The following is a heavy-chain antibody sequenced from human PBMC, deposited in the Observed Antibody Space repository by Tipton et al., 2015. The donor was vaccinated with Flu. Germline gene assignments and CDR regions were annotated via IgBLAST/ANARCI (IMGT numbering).Heavy chain of an antibody. CDR1: GFTFSSYG. V-gene: IGHV3-NL1*01. CDR3: ARDVSGYSGYVH. D-gene: IGHD5-12*01. J-gene: IGHJ4*02. Sequence: SLRLSCAASGFTFSSYGMHWVRQAPGKGLEWVSIIYAGGTTSYADSVKGRFTISRDNSKNTLYLQMNSLRPEDTAVYYCARDVSGYSGYVHWGQGTLVTVPS. CDR2: IYAGGTT.